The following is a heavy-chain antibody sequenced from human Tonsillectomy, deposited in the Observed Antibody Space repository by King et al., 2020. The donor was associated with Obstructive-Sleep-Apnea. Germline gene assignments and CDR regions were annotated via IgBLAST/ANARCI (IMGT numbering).Heavy chain of an antibody. CDR1: GFTNYD. D-gene: IGHD1-26*01. CDR3: AVGVDV. V-gene: IGHV1-8*01. Sequence: VHLVQSGAEVKKPGASVRVSCRASGFTNYDINWIRPASGQGLEWMGWMNPNSGNTGYARKFQGRVTMTRNTSIDTAYMDLSSLRSEDTAVYYCAVGVDVWGQGTTVIVSS. J-gene: IGHJ6*02. CDR2: MNPNSGNT.